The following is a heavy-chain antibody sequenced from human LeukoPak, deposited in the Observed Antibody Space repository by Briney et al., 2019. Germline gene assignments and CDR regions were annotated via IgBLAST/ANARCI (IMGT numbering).Heavy chain of an antibody. Sequence: SETLSLTCTASGGSVSSYYWSWIRQPAGKGLEWIGRIYTSGSTNYNPSLKSRVTMSVDTSKNQFSLKLSSVTAADTAVYYCARAVGYSSSRYYMDVWGKGTTVTVSS. CDR3: ARAVGYSSSRYYMDV. J-gene: IGHJ6*03. V-gene: IGHV4-4*07. CDR1: GGSVSSYY. D-gene: IGHD6-6*01. CDR2: IYTSGST.